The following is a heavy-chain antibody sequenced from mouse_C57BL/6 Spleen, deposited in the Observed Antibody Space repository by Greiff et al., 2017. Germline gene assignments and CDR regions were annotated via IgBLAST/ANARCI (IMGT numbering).Heavy chain of an antibody. J-gene: IGHJ3*01. Sequence: VQLQQPGAELVKPGASVKLSCKASGYTFTSYWMHWVKQRPGQGLEWIGMIHPNSGSTNYNEKFKSKATLTVDKSSSTAYMQLSSLTSEDSAVYYCARSYYYNVWFAYWGQGTLVTVSA. CDR3: ARSYYYNVWFAY. D-gene: IGHD1-1*01. V-gene: IGHV1-64*01. CDR2: IHPNSGST. CDR1: GYTFTSYW.